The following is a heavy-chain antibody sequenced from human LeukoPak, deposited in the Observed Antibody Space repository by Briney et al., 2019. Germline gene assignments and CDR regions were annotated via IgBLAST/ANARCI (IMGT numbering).Heavy chain of an antibody. V-gene: IGHV3-66*01. Sequence: GGSLRLSCAASGFTVTSDCMSWVRQAPGKGLEGVSVIYRGGSTYYADSVQGRFTISRDNSSSTLYLQMNSLRADDTAVYYCTLRGSGSHYEGASVYWGQGTLITVSS. CDR1: GFTVTSDC. CDR2: IYRGGST. CDR3: TLRGSGSHYEGASVY. J-gene: IGHJ4*02. D-gene: IGHD3-10*01.